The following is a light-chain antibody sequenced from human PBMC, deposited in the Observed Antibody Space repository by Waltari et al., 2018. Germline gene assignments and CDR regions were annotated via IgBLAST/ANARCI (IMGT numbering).Light chain of an antibody. V-gene: IGKV3-20*01. CDR3: QHYVRLPVT. Sequence: IVLKQSPGTLSLSPGERATLSCRASQSVSRALAWYQQKPGQTPRLLIYAASSRATGIPDRFSGSGSGTDFSLTISRREPEDFAVYYCQHYVRLPVTLGQGTKVEIK. J-gene: IGKJ1*01. CDR2: AAS. CDR1: QSVSRA.